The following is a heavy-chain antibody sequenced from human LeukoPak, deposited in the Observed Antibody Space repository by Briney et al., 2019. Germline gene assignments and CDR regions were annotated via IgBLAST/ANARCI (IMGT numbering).Heavy chain of an antibody. D-gene: IGHD4-23*01. V-gene: IGHV3-33*01. CDR2: VRNDASDT. J-gene: IGHJ4*02. CDR1: GLTLTSHG. CDR3: ARDRGKDYFDS. Sequence: PGTSLRLSCTTSGLTLTSHGFHWLRQVVGKRLEWVAFVRNDASDTYHANSVKGRFSVSRDDAKNTLYLQMNSLRPEDTAIYYCARDRGKDYFDSWGQGTQVTVSS.